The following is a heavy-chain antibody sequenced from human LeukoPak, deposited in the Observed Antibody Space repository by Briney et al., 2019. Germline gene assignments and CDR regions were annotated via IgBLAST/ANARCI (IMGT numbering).Heavy chain of an antibody. J-gene: IGHJ6*02. CDR1: GFTFSSYA. Sequence: GRSLRLSCAASGFTFSSYAMHWVRQAPGKGLEWVAVISYDGSNKYYADSVKGRFTISRDNSKNTLYLQMNSLRAEDAAVYYCAREEAILLHDYYDYSGMDVWGQGTTVTVSS. V-gene: IGHV3-30-3*01. CDR3: AREEAILLHDYYDYSGMDV. D-gene: IGHD3-10*01. CDR2: ISYDGSNK.